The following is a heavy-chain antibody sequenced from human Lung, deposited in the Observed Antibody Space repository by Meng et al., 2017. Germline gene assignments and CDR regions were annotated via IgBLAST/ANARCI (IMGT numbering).Heavy chain of an antibody. J-gene: IGHJ4*02. V-gene: IGHV4-31*03. CDR1: GGSISSGGYY. D-gene: IGHD3-22*01. CDR3: VGTIGYYYAMAY. CDR2: IYYSGST. Sequence: QVQLQESGPGLVKPSQTPSLTGTVSGGSISSGGYYWSWIRQYPGKGLEWIGYIYYSGSTYYNPSLRTRVTISLDTSKNQFSLKLSSVTAADTAVYYCVGTIGYYYAMAYWGQGTLVTVSS.